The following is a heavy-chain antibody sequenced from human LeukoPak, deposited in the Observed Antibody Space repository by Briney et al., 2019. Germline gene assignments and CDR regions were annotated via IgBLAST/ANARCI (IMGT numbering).Heavy chain of an antibody. Sequence: GSSVKVSCKASGSTFSSYAISWVRQVPGQGLEWMGGIIPIFGTANYAQKFQGRVTITADKSTSTAYMELSSLRSEDTAVYYCASSLPDDYGDLDPWGQGTLVTVSS. D-gene: IGHD4-17*01. CDR3: ASSLPDDYGDLDP. J-gene: IGHJ5*02. V-gene: IGHV1-69*06. CDR2: IIPIFGTA. CDR1: GSTFSSYA.